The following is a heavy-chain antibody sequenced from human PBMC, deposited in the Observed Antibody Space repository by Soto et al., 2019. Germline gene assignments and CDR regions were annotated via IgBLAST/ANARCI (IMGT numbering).Heavy chain of an antibody. J-gene: IGHJ4*02. D-gene: IGHD3-10*01. CDR2: IWFDGSQS. Sequence: VESGGGMVQPGGSLRLSCAVSGFTFSRYGMHWVRQAPGKGLEWVTVIWFDGSQSHYADSVKGRFTISRDDSKHTLYLQMDSLRAEDTAIYYCVGSESFYLDYWGQGTLVTVSS. CDR1: GFTFSRYG. V-gene: IGHV3-33*01. CDR3: VGSESFYLDY.